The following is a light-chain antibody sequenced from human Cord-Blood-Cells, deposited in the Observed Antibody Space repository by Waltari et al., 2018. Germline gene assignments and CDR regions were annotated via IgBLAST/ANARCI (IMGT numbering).Light chain of an antibody. CDR3: QQYGSSPQDS. CDR2: GAS. J-gene: IGKJ2*03. V-gene: IGKV3-20*01. CDR1: QSVSSSY. Sequence: EIVLTQSPGTLSLSPGDRATLSCRASQSVSSSYFAWYQQKPGQAPRPLIYGASSRATGIPDRFSGSGSGTDFTLTISRLEPEDFAVYYCQQYGSSPQDSFGQGTKLEIK.